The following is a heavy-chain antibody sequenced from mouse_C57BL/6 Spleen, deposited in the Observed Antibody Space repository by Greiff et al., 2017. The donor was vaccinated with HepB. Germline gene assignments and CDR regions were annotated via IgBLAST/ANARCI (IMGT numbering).Heavy chain of an antibody. D-gene: IGHD2-3*01. V-gene: IGHV1-76*01. CDR2: IYPGSGNT. CDR1: GYTFTDYY. Sequence: QVQLKQSGAELVRPGASVKLSCKASGYTFTDYYINWVKQRPGQGLEWIARIYPGSGNTYYNEKFKGKATLTAEKSSSTAYMQLSSLTSEDSAVYFCAKGGGYYVYFDYWGQGTTLTVSS. J-gene: IGHJ2*01. CDR3: AKGGGYYVYFDY.